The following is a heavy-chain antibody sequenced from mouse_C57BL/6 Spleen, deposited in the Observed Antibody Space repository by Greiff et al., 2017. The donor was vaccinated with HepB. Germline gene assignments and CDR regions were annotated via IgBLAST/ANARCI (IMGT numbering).Heavy chain of an antibody. CDR2: INPSSGYT. CDR1: GYTFTSYT. D-gene: IGHD2-3*01. V-gene: IGHV1-4*01. CDR3: ARWVYDDDAMDY. J-gene: IGHJ4*01. Sequence: VKLLESGAELARPGASVKMSCKASGYTFTSYTMHWVKQRPGQGLEWIGYINPSSGYTKYNQKFKDKATLTADKSSSTAYMQLSSLTSEDSAVYYCARWVYDDDAMDYWGQGTSVTVSS.